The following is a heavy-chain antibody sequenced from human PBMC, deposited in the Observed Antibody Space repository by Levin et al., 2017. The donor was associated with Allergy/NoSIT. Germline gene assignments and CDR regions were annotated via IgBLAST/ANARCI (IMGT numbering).Heavy chain of an antibody. Sequence: GGSLRLSCTVSGFTVNNFFMSWVRQAPGKGLEWVSIIYSGGSTFYADSVEGRFTISRDISKNTVYLQIYNLRTEDTAVYYCARHNYDYVWGRFDYWGQGTLVTVSS. J-gene: IGHJ4*02. CDR1: GFTVNNFF. V-gene: IGHV3-66*02. CDR3: ARHNYDYVWGRFDY. D-gene: IGHD3-16*01. CDR2: IYSGGST.